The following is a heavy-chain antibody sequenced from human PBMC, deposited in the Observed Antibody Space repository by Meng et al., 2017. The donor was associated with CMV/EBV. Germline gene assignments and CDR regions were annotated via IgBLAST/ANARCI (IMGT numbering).Heavy chain of an antibody. V-gene: IGHV3-30-3*01. CDR2: ISYDGSNK. CDR3: ARRIAARLLSARYYYGMDV. CDR1: GFTFSSYA. J-gene: IGHJ6*02. D-gene: IGHD6-6*01. Sequence: GGSLRLSCAASGFTFSSYAMHWVRQAPGKGLEWVAVISYDGSNKYYADSVKGRFTISRDNSKNTLYLQMNSLRAEDTAVYYCARRIAARLLSARYYYGMDVWGQGTTVTVSS.